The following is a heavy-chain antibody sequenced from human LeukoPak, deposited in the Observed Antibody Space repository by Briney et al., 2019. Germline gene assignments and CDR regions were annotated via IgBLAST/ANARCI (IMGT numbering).Heavy chain of an antibody. CDR2: IYYSGST. CDR3: ARDSRYSNYVIAY. D-gene: IGHD4-11*01. CDR1: GGSISSYY. Sequence: SETLSLTCTVSGGSISSYYWSWIRQPPGKGPEWIGYIYYSGSTNYNPSLKSRVTISVDTSKNQFSLKLSSVTAADTAVYYCARDSRYSNYVIAYWGQGTLVTVSS. J-gene: IGHJ4*02. V-gene: IGHV4-59*12.